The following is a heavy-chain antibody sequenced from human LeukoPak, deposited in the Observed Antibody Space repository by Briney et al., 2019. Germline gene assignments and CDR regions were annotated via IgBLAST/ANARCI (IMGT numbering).Heavy chain of an antibody. Sequence: GGSLRLSCVASGFTFSSYWMTWVRQAPGKGLEWVANIKTDGSQIYYVDSVRGRFTISRDNAKNSLYLQMNSLRVEDTAVYYCARGVNYYGSGSLYDYWGQGTLVTVSS. CDR3: ARGVNYYGSGSLYDY. CDR1: GFTFSSYW. V-gene: IGHV3-7*01. D-gene: IGHD3-10*01. J-gene: IGHJ4*02. CDR2: IKTDGSQI.